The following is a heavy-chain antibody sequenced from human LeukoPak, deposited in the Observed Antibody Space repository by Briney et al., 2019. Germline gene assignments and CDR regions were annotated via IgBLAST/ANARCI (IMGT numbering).Heavy chain of an antibody. Sequence: SVKVSCKASGGTFSSYAISWVRQAPGQGLEWMGGIIPIFGTANYAQKFQGRVTITADESTSTAYMELSSLRSVDTAVYYCARDIAVAGTHCWFDPWGQGTLVTVSS. CDR2: IIPIFGTA. V-gene: IGHV1-69*13. D-gene: IGHD6-19*01. CDR1: GGTFSSYA. CDR3: ARDIAVAGTHCWFDP. J-gene: IGHJ5*02.